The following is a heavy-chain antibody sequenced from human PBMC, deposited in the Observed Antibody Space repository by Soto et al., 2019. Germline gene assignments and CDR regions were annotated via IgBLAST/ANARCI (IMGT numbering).Heavy chain of an antibody. Sequence: GGSLRLSCAASGFSFNNYWMHWVRQAPGKGLVWVSRINDQGGSPSYADSVKGRFTISRDNAKNSLYLQMNSLRAEDTAVYYCARDLSKAEPGYYFYYYYYRMDVWGQGTTVTVSS. V-gene: IGHV3-74*01. J-gene: IGHJ6*02. D-gene: IGHD3-9*01. CDR1: GFSFNNYW. CDR2: INDQGGSP. CDR3: ARDLSKAEPGYYFYYYYYRMDV.